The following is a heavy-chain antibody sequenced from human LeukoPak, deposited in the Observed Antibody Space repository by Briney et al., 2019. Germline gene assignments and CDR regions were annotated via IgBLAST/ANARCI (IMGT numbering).Heavy chain of an antibody. V-gene: IGHV3-48*01. CDR3: ARAKFDSSRYYYRGFDI. J-gene: IGHJ3*02. D-gene: IGHD3-22*01. CDR1: GFTFDDYD. Sequence: GGSLRLSCAASGFTFDDYDMNWVRQSPGKGPEWVSYISSRGTTIYYADSVKGRFAISRDNAKKSLDLQMNSLRAEDTAVYYCARAKFDSSRYYYRGFDIWGQGTMVTVSS. CDR2: ISSRGTTI.